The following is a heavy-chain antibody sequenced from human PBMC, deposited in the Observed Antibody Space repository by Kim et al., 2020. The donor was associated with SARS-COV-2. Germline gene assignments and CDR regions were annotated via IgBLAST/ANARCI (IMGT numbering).Heavy chain of an antibody. V-gene: IGHV4-59*01. Sequence: SETLSLTCTASGGSISSYYWSWIRQPQGKGLEWIGFIYYSGSTNYNPSPKSRVTIPVDTSKNQFSLKLSPVTAADTAVYYCAREEPGLRWFGELWGSHAFDIWGQGTMVTVSS. D-gene: IGHD3-10*01. CDR1: GGSISSYY. J-gene: IGHJ3*02. CDR2: IYYSGST. CDR3: AREEPGLRWFGELWGSHAFDI.